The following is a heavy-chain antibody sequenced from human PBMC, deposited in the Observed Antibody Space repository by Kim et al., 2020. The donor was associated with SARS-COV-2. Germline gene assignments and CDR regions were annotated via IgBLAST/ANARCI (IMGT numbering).Heavy chain of an antibody. CDR2: IYYSGST. V-gene: IGHV4-59*01. J-gene: IGHJ2*01. CDR1: GGSISSYY. CDR3: ARDSPGVFDL. Sequence: SETLSLTCTVSGGSISSYYWSWIRQPPGKGLEWIGYIYYSGSTNYNPSPKSRVTISVDTSKNQFSLKLSSVTAADTAVYYCARDSPGVFDLRGRGTLVTVSS. D-gene: IGHD2-8*01.